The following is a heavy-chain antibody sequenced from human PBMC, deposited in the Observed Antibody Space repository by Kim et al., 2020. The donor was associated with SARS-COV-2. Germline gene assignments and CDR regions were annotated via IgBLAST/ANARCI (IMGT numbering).Heavy chain of an antibody. D-gene: IGHD5-12*01. J-gene: IGHJ3*01. Sequence: GGSLRLSCAASGFTFSGYDMRWVRQAPGKGLEWVSAINTAGGTNYPASVKGRFTISRENAKNTLYLQMNNLRAADTAVYYCARGAYVASGYVDA. CDR3: ARGAYVASGYVDA. CDR2: INTAGGT. V-gene: IGHV3-13*01. CDR1: GFTFSGYD.